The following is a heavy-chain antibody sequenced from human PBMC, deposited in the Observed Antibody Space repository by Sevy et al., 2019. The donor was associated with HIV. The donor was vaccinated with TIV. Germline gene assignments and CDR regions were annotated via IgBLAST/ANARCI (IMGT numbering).Heavy chain of an antibody. CDR1: GFIFSDYNY. J-gene: IGHJ4*02. D-gene: IGHD3-22*01. Sequence: GGSLRLSCAASGFIFSDYNYMIWIRQSPGKGLEWISYISSSGTKYYRESVKGRFTVSRDNAKNSLYLQMNNLRAEDTALYHCARRIRYDSSGYGFYFDHWGQGTLVTVSS. CDR3: ARRIRYDSSGYGFYFDH. CDR2: ISSSGTK. V-gene: IGHV3-11*01.